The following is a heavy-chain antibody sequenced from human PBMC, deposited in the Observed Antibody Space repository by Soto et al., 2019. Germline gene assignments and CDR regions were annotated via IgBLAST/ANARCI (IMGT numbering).Heavy chain of an antibody. CDR3: ARAPIRSGVTIYEHYFGS. CDR2: MNPGIGDT. J-gene: IGHJ4*02. D-gene: IGHD3-3*01. CDR1: GYSFTNND. V-gene: IGHV1-8*01. Sequence: ASVKVSCKASGYSFTNNDVSWVRQATGQGRERMGWMNPGIGDTVYAQTLQGRLTCSADASTSTVYMELSSLRSEDTAVYSCARAPIRSGVTIYEHYFGSWGQGTQVTVSS.